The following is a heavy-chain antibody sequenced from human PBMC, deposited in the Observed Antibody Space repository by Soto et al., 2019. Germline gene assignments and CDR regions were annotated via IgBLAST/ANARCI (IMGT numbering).Heavy chain of an antibody. CDR3: ATGTYYYGMDV. Sequence: GGSLRLSCAASGFTFSTYAMAWVRQAPGKGLDWVSAIGTAGDTYYPGSVKGRFTISRENAKNSLYLQMNSLRAGDTAVYYCATGTYYYGMDVWGQGTTVTVSS. CDR1: GFTFSTYA. D-gene: IGHD3-9*01. V-gene: IGHV3-13*01. CDR2: IGTAGDT. J-gene: IGHJ6*02.